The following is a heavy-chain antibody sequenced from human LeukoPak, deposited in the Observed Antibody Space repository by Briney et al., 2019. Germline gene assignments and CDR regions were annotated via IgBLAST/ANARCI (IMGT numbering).Heavy chain of an antibody. V-gene: IGHV4-59*01. Sequence: SETLSLTCTVSGGSISSYYWSWVRQPPGKGMEWHGYIYYSGRTNYNPSLKSRVTISVDTSKNQFSLKLSSVTAADTAVYYCARARHDILTGYHDAFDIWGQGTMVTVSS. CDR3: ARARHDILTGYHDAFDI. J-gene: IGHJ3*02. D-gene: IGHD3-9*01. CDR2: IYYSGRT. CDR1: GGSISSYY.